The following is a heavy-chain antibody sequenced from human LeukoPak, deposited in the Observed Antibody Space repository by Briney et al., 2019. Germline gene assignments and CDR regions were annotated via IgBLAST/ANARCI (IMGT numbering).Heavy chain of an antibody. D-gene: IGHD3-10*01. V-gene: IGHV1-69*04. CDR1: GGTFSSYA. J-gene: IGHJ4*02. Sequence: SVKVSCKASGGTFSSYAISWVRQAPGQGLEWMGRIIPILGIANYAQKFQGRVTITADKSTSTAYMELSSLRSEDTAVYYGARITDGSLDYWGQGTLVTVSS. CDR3: ARITDGSLDY. CDR2: IIPILGIA.